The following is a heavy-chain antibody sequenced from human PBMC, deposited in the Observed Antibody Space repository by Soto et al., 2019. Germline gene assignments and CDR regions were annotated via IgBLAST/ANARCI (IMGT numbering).Heavy chain of an antibody. CDR2: IYPGDYET. J-gene: IGHJ4*02. Sequence: PGESLKISCQCSGYTFSNFWIAWVRQLPGKGLEWMGIIYPGDYETRYSPSFHGKVTISADRSIGTACLQWSSLEASDSAFYFCARSPRSSPYFDYWGQGALVTVSS. D-gene: IGHD6-13*01. CDR1: GYTFSNFW. CDR3: ARSPRSSPYFDY. V-gene: IGHV5-51*01.